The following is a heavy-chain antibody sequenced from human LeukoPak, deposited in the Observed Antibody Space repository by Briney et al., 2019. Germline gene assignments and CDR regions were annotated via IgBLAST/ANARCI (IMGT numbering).Heavy chain of an antibody. D-gene: IGHD6-19*01. CDR3: ARSKEEAVAGIDY. CDR1: GGPFSGYY. J-gene: IGHJ4*02. CDR2: INHSGST. Sequence: PSETLSLTCAVYGGPFSGYYWSWIRQPPGKGLEWIGEINHSGSTNYNPSLKSRVTISVDTSKNQFSLKLSSVTAADTAVYYCARSKEEAVAGIDYWGQGTLVTVSS. V-gene: IGHV4-34*01.